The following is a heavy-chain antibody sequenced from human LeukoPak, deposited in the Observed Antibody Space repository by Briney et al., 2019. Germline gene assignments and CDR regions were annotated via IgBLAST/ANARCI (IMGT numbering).Heavy chain of an antibody. Sequence: PGGSLRLSCAASGFAFSSHAMSWVRQAPGKGLEWVSYISSSSSTMYYADSVKGRFTISRDNAKNSLYLQMNSLRAEDTAVYYCARDQADSSGYHSFDCWGQGALVTVSS. CDR2: ISSSSSTM. V-gene: IGHV3-48*01. CDR1: GFAFSSHA. J-gene: IGHJ4*02. CDR3: ARDQADSSGYHSFDC. D-gene: IGHD3-22*01.